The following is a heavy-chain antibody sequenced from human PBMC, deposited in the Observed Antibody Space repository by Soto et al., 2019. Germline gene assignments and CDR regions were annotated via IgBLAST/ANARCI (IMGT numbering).Heavy chain of an antibody. D-gene: IGHD5-12*01. CDR3: AAFSSGYLVDGY. CDR2: IYYSGST. Sequence: SETLSLTCTVSGGSISSYYWSWIRQPPGKGLEWIGYIYYSGSTNYNPSLKSRVTISVDTSKNQFSLKLSSVTAADTAVYYCAAFSSGYLVDGYWGQGTLVTVSS. J-gene: IGHJ4*02. CDR1: GGSISSYY. V-gene: IGHV4-59*08.